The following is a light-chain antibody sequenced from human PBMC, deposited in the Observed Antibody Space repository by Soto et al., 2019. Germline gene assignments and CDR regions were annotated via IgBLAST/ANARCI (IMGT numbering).Light chain of an antibody. V-gene: IGLV2-14*01. J-gene: IGLJ1*01. CDR3: TSYTKTSPLV. CDR1: SSDVGGYNF. CDR2: EVS. Sequence: QSALTQPASVSGPPGQSITISCTGTSSDVGGYNFVCWFQQHPGKVPKLLIYEVSNRPSGVSNRFSGSKSGNTASLTISGLQPEDEADYYCTSYTKTSPLVFGTGTKVTVL.